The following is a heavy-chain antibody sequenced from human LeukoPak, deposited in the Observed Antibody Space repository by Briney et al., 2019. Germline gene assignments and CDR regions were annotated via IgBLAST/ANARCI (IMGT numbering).Heavy chain of an antibody. CDR1: GFDIRHYY. V-gene: IGHV3-7*04. D-gene: IGHD3-10*01. J-gene: IGHJ4*02. Sequence: SGGSLRLSCVASGFDIRHYYMSWVRQAPGKGLEWVADIRNDGSNIYNVDSVRGRFTISRDNAKNSLFLQMNSLKDEDTAVYYCARDGSGRDFSLDYWGQGTLVTVSS. CDR3: ARDGSGRDFSLDY. CDR2: IRNDGSNI.